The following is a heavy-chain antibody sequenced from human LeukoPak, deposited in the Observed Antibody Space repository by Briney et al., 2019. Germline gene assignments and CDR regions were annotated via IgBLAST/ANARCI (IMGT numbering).Heavy chain of an antibody. D-gene: IGHD6-19*01. CDR2: INHSGST. CDR1: GGSFSGYY. Sequence: PSETLSLTCAVYGGSFSGYYWSWIRQPPGKGLEWIGEINHSGSTNYNPSLKSRVTISVDTSKNQFSLKLSSVTAADTAVYYCARGQRRSGWYLYWGQGTLVTVSS. V-gene: IGHV4-34*01. J-gene: IGHJ4*02. CDR3: ARGQRRSGWYLY.